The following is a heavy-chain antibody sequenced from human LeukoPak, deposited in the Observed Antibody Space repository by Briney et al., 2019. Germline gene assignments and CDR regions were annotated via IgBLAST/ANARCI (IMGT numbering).Heavy chain of an antibody. CDR2: ISYGGNNQ. D-gene: IGHD3-16*02. CDR1: GFMFSQYA. V-gene: IGHV3-30-3*01. Sequence: PGRSLRLSCGASGFMFSQYAMNWVRQAPGQGLEWVAIISYGGNNQNYAESVKGRFTISRDNSKNTLYLQMNSLRAEDTAVYYCARVNRGDAFDIWGQGTLVTVSS. J-gene: IGHJ3*02. CDR3: ARVNRGDAFDI.